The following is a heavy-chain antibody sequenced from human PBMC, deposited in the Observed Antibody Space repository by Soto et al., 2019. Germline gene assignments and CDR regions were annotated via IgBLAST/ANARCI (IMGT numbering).Heavy chain of an antibody. CDR2: ITSSSSTI. CDR1: GFTFSTYS. D-gene: IGHD6-13*01. Sequence: WGSLRLSCAASGFTFSTYSMNWARQAPGKGLEWIAYITSSSSTIFYADSVKGRFTISRDNAKNSLYLQMNSLRDEDTSVYYCARDNGIAGSFDPWGQGTPVTVSS. CDR3: ARDNGIAGSFDP. V-gene: IGHV3-48*02. J-gene: IGHJ5*02.